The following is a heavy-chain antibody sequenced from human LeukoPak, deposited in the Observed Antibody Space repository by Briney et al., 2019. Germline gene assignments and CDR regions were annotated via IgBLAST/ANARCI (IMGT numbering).Heavy chain of an antibody. V-gene: IGHV4-30-4*01. Sequence: PSETLSLTCTVSGGSISSGDYYWSWIRQPPGKGLEWIGYIYYSGSTYYNPSLKSRVTMSVDTSRNQFSLKLSSVTAADTAVYYCARELTYADYWGQGTLVTVSS. CDR3: ARELTYADY. J-gene: IGHJ4*02. CDR2: IYYSGST. D-gene: IGHD4/OR15-4a*01. CDR1: GGSISSGDYY.